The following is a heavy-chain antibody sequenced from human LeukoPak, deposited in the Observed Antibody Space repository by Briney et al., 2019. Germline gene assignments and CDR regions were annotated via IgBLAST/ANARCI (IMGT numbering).Heavy chain of an antibody. V-gene: IGHV1-69*01. Sequence: SVKVSCKASGGTFSSYAISWVRQAPGQGLEWMGGIIPIFGTANYAQKFQGRVTITADESTSTAYMELSSLRSEDTAVYYCARGVVVVPAAIYNWFDPWGQGTLVTVSS. D-gene: IGHD2-2*02. CDR2: IIPIFGTA. J-gene: IGHJ5*02. CDR1: GGTFSSYA. CDR3: ARGVVVVPAAIYNWFDP.